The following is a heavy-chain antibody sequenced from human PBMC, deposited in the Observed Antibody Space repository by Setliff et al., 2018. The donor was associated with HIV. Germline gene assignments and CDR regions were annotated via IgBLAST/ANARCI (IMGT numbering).Heavy chain of an antibody. V-gene: IGHV4-59*01. CDR2: IYYSGST. CDR3: ARGGSSSSHRYYYYYMDV. J-gene: IGHJ6*03. CDR1: GGSISSYS. D-gene: IGHD6-6*01. Sequence: SETLSLTCTVSGGSISSYSWSWIRQPPGKGLEWIGYIYYSGSTNYNPSLKSRVTISVDTSKNQFSLKLSSVTAADTAVYYCARGGSSSSHRYYYYYMDVWAKGPRSPSP.